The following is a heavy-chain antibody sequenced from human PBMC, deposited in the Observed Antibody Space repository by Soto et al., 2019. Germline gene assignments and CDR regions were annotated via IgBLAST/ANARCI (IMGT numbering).Heavy chain of an antibody. J-gene: IGHJ5*02. CDR3: ARGTDCGGDCLNSNWFDH. CDR2: IIPILGAA. CDR1: VCTFGSYA. D-gene: IGHD2-21*02. Sequence: SVKVSCKASVCTFGSYAISWVRQAPGQGLEWMGGIIPILGAANYSQKFQGRVTITADESTSTAYMELSSLRSEDTAVYSCARGTDCGGDCLNSNWFDHWGQGTLVTVSS. V-gene: IGHV1-69*13.